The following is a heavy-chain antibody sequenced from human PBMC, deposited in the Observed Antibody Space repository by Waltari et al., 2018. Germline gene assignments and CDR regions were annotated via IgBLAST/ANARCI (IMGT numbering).Heavy chain of an antibody. CDR1: GFTFSTYA. J-gene: IGHJ4*02. D-gene: IGHD6-13*01. V-gene: IGHV3-23*01. Sequence: EVQLLESGGGLVQPGGSLRLSCAASGFTFSTYAMTWVRQAPGEGLQFFSISSAIGDETSYADSVRGRFTISRDNSKNTVYLQLNNVRAEDTAFYYCGKGRALAVARTGSFWGQGTLVTVSS. CDR3: GKGRALAVARTGSF. CDR2: SSAIGDET.